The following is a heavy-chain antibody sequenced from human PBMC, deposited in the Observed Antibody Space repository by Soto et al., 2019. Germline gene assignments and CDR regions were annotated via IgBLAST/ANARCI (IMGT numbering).Heavy chain of an antibody. J-gene: IGHJ4*02. CDR1: GGSISSGDYY. CDR2: IYYSGST. Sequence: QVQLQESGPGLVKPSQTLSLTCTVSGGSISSGDYYWSWIRQPPGKGLEWIGYIYYSGSTYYNPSLKSRVTISVDTSKNQFSLKLSSVTAADTAVYYCARAPRGPMITFGGVVDHFDYWGQGTLVTISS. D-gene: IGHD3-16*02. V-gene: IGHV4-30-4*01. CDR3: ARAPRGPMITFGGVVDHFDY.